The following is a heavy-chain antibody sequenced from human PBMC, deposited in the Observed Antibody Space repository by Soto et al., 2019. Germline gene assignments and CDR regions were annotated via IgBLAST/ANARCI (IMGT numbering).Heavy chain of an antibody. CDR1: GYSFSDFG. Sequence: ASVKVSCKASGYSFSDFGITWVRQAPGQGLEWMGWISGKNGNRNYAQKVQGRVTLTADTSTSTAYMEMRALTSDDTATYYCARSDYYEDTGTFEYWGKGTPVTVSS. CDR2: ISGKNGNR. J-gene: IGHJ4*02. D-gene: IGHD4-17*01. CDR3: ARSDYYEDTGTFEY. V-gene: IGHV1-18*04.